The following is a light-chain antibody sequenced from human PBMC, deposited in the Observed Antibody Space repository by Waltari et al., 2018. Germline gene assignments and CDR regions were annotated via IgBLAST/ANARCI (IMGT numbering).Light chain of an antibody. CDR2: EVS. Sequence: QSALNQPASVSGSPGQSLTIYCTGTSSDVGGYNSVLWYQQHPGKAPKLMIYEVSNRPSGVSNRFSGSKSGNTASLTISGLQAEDEADYYCGSYRSSTTLEVVFGGGTKLTVL. CDR1: SSDVGGYNS. CDR3: GSYRSSTTLEVV. J-gene: IGLJ2*01. V-gene: IGLV2-14*01.